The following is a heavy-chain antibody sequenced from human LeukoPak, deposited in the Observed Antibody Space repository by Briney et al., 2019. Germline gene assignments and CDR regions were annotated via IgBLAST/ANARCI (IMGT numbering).Heavy chain of an antibody. CDR3: ARAQDDYYGDNPKPLDY. Sequence: SETLSLTCTVSGGSISSSSYYWGWIRQPPGEGLEWIGSIYYSGSTYYNPSLKSRVTISVDTSKNQFSLKLSSVTAADTAVYYCARAQDDYYGDNPKPLDYWGQGTLVTVSS. V-gene: IGHV4-39*07. J-gene: IGHJ4*02. CDR2: IYYSGST. CDR1: GGSISSSSYY. D-gene: IGHD4-23*01.